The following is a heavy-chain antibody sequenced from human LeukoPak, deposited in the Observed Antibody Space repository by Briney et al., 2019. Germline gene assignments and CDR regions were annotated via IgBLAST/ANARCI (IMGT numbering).Heavy chain of an antibody. CDR1: GGSFSGYY. CDR2: INHSRST. CDR3: ARTLSSSKRNWFDP. V-gene: IGHV4-34*01. J-gene: IGHJ5*02. Sequence: SETLSLTCAVYGGSFSGYYWSWIRQPPGKGLEWIGEINHSRSTNYNPSLKSRVTISVDTSKNQFSLKLSSVTAADTAVYYCARTLSSSKRNWFDPWGQGTLVTVSS. D-gene: IGHD6-13*01.